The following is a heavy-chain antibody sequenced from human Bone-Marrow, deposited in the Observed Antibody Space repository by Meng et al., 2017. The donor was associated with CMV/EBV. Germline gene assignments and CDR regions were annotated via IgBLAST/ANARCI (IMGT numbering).Heavy chain of an antibody. CDR1: GFTFDDYA. D-gene: IGHD3-10*01. Sequence: SLKISCAASGFTFDDYAMHWVRQAPGKGLEWVSGISWNSGSIGYADSVKGRFTISRDNAKKSLYLQMNSLRAEDTALYYCAKGEVLLWFGELKDWGQGTRVTVSS. J-gene: IGHJ4*01. CDR3: AKGEVLLWFGELKD. CDR2: ISWNSGSI. V-gene: IGHV3-9*01.